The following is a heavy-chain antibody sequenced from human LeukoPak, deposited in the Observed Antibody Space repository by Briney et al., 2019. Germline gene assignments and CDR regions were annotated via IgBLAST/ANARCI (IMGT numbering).Heavy chain of an antibody. V-gene: IGHV3-7*04. Sequence: RGGCLRLSCAASGFVFSSNWMTWVRQAPGKGLEWVANIKQDGSEKYYVDSVKGRFTISRDNANNSLYLQMNSLRAEDTSVYYCARGLRWVDYWGRETWFTVSS. D-gene: IGHD4-23*01. J-gene: IGHJ4*02. CDR1: GFVFSSNW. CDR2: IKQDGSEK. CDR3: ARGLRWVDY.